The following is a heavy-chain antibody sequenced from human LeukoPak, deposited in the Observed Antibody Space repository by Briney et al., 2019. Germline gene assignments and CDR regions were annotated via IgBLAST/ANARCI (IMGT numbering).Heavy chain of an antibody. V-gene: IGHV6-1*01. CDR1: GDSISSNIAA. Sequence: SQTLSLTRAISGDSISSNIAAWHWIRQSPSRGLEWLGRTYYRSKWYNDYAVSVKSRLTINPDTSKNQFSLQLDSVTPEDTAVYYCARDQDGMGVWGQGTTVTVSS. CDR2: TYYRSKWYN. CDR3: ARDQDGMGV. J-gene: IGHJ6*02.